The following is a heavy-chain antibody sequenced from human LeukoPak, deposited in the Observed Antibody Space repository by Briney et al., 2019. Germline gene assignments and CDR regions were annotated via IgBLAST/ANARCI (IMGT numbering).Heavy chain of an antibody. D-gene: IGHD4-17*01. CDR1: GGSISSYY. CDR2: IYYSGSN. Sequence: SETLSLTCTVSGGSISSYYWIWIRQPPGKGLEGIGYIYYSGSNNYNPSLKSREAISVDTSKNQSSLKLSSVPAADTAVYYCATAYGDYLSYYYYGMDVWGQGTTVTVSS. J-gene: IGHJ6*02. V-gene: IGHV4-59*01. CDR3: ATAYGDYLSYYYYGMDV.